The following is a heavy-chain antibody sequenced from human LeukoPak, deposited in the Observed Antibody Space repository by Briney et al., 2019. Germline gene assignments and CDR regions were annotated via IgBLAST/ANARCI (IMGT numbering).Heavy chain of an antibody. Sequence: PGGSLRLSCAASGFTFSSYAMHWVRQAPGKGLEWVAVISYDGSNKYYADSVKGRFTISRDNSKNTLYLQMNSLRAEDTAVYYCARDLRGIAAAGLPDWGQGTLVTVSS. CDR1: GFTFSSYA. CDR2: ISYDGSNK. D-gene: IGHD6-13*01. J-gene: IGHJ4*02. V-gene: IGHV3-30-3*01. CDR3: ARDLRGIAAAGLPD.